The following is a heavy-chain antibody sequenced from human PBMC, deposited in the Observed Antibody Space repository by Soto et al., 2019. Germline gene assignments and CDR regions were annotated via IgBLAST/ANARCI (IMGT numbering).Heavy chain of an antibody. CDR1: GFTFSSYA. CDR3: AKWYSGRVKWLYPDY. J-gene: IGHJ4*02. D-gene: IGHD1-26*01. V-gene: IGHV3-23*01. Sequence: GGSLRLSCAASGFTFSSYAMSWVRQARGKGLEWVSATSGSGGSTYYADSVKGRFTISRDNSKNTLYLQMNSLRAEDTAVYYCAKWYSGRVKWLYPDYWGQGTLVTVSS. CDR2: TSGSGGST.